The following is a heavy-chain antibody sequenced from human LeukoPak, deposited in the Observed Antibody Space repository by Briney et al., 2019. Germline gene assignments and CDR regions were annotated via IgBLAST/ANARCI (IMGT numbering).Heavy chain of an antibody. D-gene: IGHD2-15*01. V-gene: IGHV3-23*01. CDR3: AKRYSGSPAFDI. CDR2: ISGSGGST. CDR1: GFTFSSYA. Sequence: GGSLRFSCAASGFTFSSYAMSWVRQAPGKGLEWVSAISGSGGSTYYADSVKGRFTISRDNSKNTLYLQMNSLRAEDTAVYYCAKRYSGSPAFDIWGQGTMVTVSS. J-gene: IGHJ3*02.